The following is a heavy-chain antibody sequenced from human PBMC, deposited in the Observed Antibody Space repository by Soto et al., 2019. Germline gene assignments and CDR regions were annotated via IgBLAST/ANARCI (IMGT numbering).Heavy chain of an antibody. V-gene: IGHV3-21*01. Sequence: GGSLRLSXAASGFTFSSYSMNWVRQAPGKGLEWVSSISSSSSYIYYADSVKGRFTISRDNAKNSLYLQMNSLRAEDTAVYYCARDPPPTAYYYYYYGMDVWGQGTTVTVSS. CDR1: GFTFSSYS. CDR3: ARDPPPTAYYYYYYGMDV. CDR2: ISSSSSYI. J-gene: IGHJ6*02.